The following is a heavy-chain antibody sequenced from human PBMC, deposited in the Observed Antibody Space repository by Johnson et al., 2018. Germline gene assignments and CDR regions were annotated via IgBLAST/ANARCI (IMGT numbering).Heavy chain of an antibody. J-gene: IGHJ3*02. CDR3: ARGSAVADPHAFDI. CDR1: GFTFSSDA. V-gene: IGHV3-33*08. CDR2: IWYDGSNK. Sequence: QVQLVESGGGVVQPGRSLRLSCAASGFTFSSDAMHWVRQAPGKGLEWVAVIWYDGSNKYYADSVKGRFTISRDNSKNTLYLQMNSLRAEDTAVCYCARGSAVADPHAFDIWGQGTMVTVSS. D-gene: IGHD6-19*01.